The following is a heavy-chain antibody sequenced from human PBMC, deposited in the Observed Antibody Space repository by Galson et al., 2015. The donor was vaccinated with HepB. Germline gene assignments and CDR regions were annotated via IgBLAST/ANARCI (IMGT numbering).Heavy chain of an antibody. CDR2: IGSSNSYT. CDR1: GFTLSDYY. D-gene: IGHD6-6*01. CDR3: ARAASPLSRNGHIAARRSHFDH. V-gene: IGHV3-11*05. Sequence: SLRLSCAASGFTLSDYYMSWIRQAPGKGLEWVLYIGSSNSYTNYADSVKGRFTISRDNAKNSLYLQMNSLRVEDTAVYYCARAASPLSRNGHIAARRSHFDHWGQGALVTVSS. J-gene: IGHJ4*02.